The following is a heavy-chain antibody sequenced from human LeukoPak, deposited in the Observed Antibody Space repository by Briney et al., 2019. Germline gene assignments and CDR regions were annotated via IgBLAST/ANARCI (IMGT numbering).Heavy chain of an antibody. CDR2: IISSGSTI. J-gene: IGHJ4*02. Sequence: GGSLSLSWAVSRFIFGSYNADWVRQAPGKVRGWVSYIISSGSTIYYADSVKGRFTIHRDNAKNSLYLQMDSLRTEDPAVYYCAGYSGGFYWRQATLV. V-gene: IGHV3-48*01. D-gene: IGHD2-21*01. CDR3: AGYSGGFY. CDR1: RFIFGSYN.